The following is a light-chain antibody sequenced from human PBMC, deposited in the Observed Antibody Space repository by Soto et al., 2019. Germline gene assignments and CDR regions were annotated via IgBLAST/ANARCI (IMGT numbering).Light chain of an antibody. V-gene: IGLV2-14*01. J-gene: IGLJ1*01. CDR1: SSDVGGYNY. CDR3: SSYTSSSTQV. CDR2: DVI. Sequence: QSVLTQPASVSGSPGQSITISCTGTSSDVGGYNYVSWYQQHPGKAPKLMIYDVINRPSGVSNRFSGSKSGNTASLTISGLQAEDEADYYCSSYTSSSTQVVGTGTKLTVL.